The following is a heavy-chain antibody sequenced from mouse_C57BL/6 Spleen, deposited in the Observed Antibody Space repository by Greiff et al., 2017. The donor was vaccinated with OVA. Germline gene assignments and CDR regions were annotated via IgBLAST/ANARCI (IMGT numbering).Heavy chain of an antibody. CDR3: TRATAQATYYAMDY. D-gene: IGHD3-2*02. CDR1: GYTFTSYW. Sequence: VQLKQSGTVLARPGASVKMSCKTSGYTFTSYWMHWVKQRPGQGLEWIGAIYPGNSDTSYNQKFKGKAKLTAVTSASTAYMELSSLTNEDSAVYYCTRATAQATYYAMDYWGQGTSVTVSS. J-gene: IGHJ4*01. CDR2: IYPGNSDT. V-gene: IGHV1-5*01.